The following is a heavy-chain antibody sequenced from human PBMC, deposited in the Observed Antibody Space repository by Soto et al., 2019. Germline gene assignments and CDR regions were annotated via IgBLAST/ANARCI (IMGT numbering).Heavy chain of an antibody. CDR1: GYTFTSYD. CDR3: ARGPAGEADYYYYMDV. Sequence: ASVKVSCKASGYTFTSYDINWVRQATGQGLEWMGWMNPNCGNTGYAQKFQGRVTMTRNTSISTAYMELSSLRSEDTAVYYCARGPAGEADYYYYMDVWGKGTTVTVSS. CDR2: MNPNCGNT. V-gene: IGHV1-8*01. J-gene: IGHJ6*03. D-gene: IGHD3-16*01.